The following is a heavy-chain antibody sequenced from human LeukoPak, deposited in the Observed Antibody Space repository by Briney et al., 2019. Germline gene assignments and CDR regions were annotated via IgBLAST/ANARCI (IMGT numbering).Heavy chain of an antibody. J-gene: IGHJ4*02. D-gene: IGHD3-22*01. CDR2: ISSSISYI. Sequence: GGSLRLSCAASGFTFSSYSINWVRQAPGKGLEWVSSISSSISYIYYADSVKGRFTISRDNAKNSLYLQMNSLRAEDTAVYYCARDYMYYYDSSGYYPRVPFDYWGQGTLVTVSS. CDR1: GFTFSSYS. CDR3: ARDYMYYYDSSGYYPRVPFDY. V-gene: IGHV3-21*01.